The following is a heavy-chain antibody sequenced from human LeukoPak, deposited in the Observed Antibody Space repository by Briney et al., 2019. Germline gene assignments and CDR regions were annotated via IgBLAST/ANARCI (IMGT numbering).Heavy chain of an antibody. V-gene: IGHV3-74*01. D-gene: IGHD6-25*01. CDR1: GFTFSNYW. CDR2: VNSDGSST. J-gene: IGHJ4*02. CDR3: AKANSGSASRGYFDY. Sequence: GGSLRLSCAASGFTFSNYWMHWVRQAPGKGLVWVSRVNSDGSSTSYADPVKGRFTISRDNSKNTLYLQMNSLRAEDTAVYYCAKANSGSASRGYFDYWGQGTLVTVSS.